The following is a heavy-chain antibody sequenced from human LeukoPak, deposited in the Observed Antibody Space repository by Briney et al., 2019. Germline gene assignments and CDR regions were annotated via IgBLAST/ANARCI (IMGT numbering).Heavy chain of an antibody. CDR3: AKDICGNGYCSGGSRFDP. Sequence: PGGSLRLSCAASGFTFSSYWMSWVRQAPGKGLEWVANIKQDGSEKYYVDSVKGRFTISRDNAKNSLYLQMNSLRAEDTALYYCAKDICGNGYCSGGSRFDPWGQGALVTVSS. D-gene: IGHD2-15*01. J-gene: IGHJ5*02. CDR2: IKQDGSEK. CDR1: GFTFSSYW. V-gene: IGHV3-7*03.